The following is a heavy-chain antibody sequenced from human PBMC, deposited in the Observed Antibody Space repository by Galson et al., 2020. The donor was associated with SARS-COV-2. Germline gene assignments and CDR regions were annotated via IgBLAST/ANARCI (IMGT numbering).Heavy chain of an antibody. D-gene: IGHD6-19*01. CDR2: IHTGGST. CDR3: ATGAVAGTGD. V-gene: IGHV4-61*02. CDR1: GGSISSINYY. Sequence: SETLSLTCTVSGGSISSINYYWSWIRQPAGKGLEWIGRIHTGGSTNYNPSLRSRVTISIDRSKNQFSLEMTSLTAADTAVYYCATGAVAGTGDWGREPWSPSPQ. J-gene: IGHJ4*02.